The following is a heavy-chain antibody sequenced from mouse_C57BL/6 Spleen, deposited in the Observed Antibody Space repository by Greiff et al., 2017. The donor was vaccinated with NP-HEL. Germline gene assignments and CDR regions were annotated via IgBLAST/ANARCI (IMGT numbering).Heavy chain of an antibody. CDR2: IYPGSGNT. Sequence: QVQLQQSGAELARPGASVKLSCKASGYTFTSYGISWVKQRPGQGLEWIGEIYPGSGNTYYNEKFKGKATLTVDTSSSTAYMELRSLTSEDTAVYYCARSDYYGSTSDVDFDYWGQGTTVTVSS. D-gene: IGHD1-1*01. J-gene: IGHJ2*01. CDR3: ARSDYYGSTSDVDFDY. V-gene: IGHV1-81*01. CDR1: GYTFTSYG.